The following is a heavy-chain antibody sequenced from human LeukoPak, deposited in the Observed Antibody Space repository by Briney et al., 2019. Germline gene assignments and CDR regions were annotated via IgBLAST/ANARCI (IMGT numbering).Heavy chain of an antibody. CDR2: ISAYNGNT. CDR3: ARGPFVTGTLGSDY. Sequence: ASVKVSCKASGYTFTSYGISWVRQAPGQVLVWMGWISAYNGNTNYAQKLQGRVTMTTDTSTSTAYMELRSLRSDDTAVYYCARGPFVTGTLGSDYWGQGTLVTVSS. D-gene: IGHD1-1*01. CDR1: GYTFTSYG. J-gene: IGHJ4*02. V-gene: IGHV1-18*01.